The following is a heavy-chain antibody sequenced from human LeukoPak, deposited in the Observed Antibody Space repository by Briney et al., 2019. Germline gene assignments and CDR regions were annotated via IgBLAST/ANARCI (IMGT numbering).Heavy chain of an antibody. J-gene: IGHJ5*02. V-gene: IGHV4-39*07. Sequence: SETLSLTCTVSGGSISSSSYYWGWIRQPLGTGLEWIGSIYYSGSTYYNPSLKSRVTISVDTSKNQFSLRLNSVTAADTAVYYCASSTYDFWSGYPNWFDPWGQGTLVTVSS. CDR2: IYYSGST. CDR1: GGSISSSSYY. D-gene: IGHD3-3*01. CDR3: ASSTYDFWSGYPNWFDP.